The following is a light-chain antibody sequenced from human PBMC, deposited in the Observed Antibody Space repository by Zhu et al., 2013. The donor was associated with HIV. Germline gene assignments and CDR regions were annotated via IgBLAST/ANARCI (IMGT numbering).Light chain of an antibody. CDR3: QQYGNSPPWT. CDR1: QSVSSSY. Sequence: EIVLTQSPATLSLSPGERATLSCRASQSVSSSYLAWYQQKPGQAPRLLIYGASSRATGIPDRFSGSGSGTDFTLSISRLEPEDFAVYYCQQYGNSPPWTFGQGTTVEIK. V-gene: IGKV3-20*01. J-gene: IGKJ1*01. CDR2: GAS.